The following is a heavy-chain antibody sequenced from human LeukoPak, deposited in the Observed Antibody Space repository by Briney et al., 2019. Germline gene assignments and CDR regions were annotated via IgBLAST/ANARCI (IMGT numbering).Heavy chain of an antibody. Sequence: SETLSLTCTVSGGSISSYYWSWIRQPPGKGLEWIGYIYYSRSTNYNPSLKSRVTISVDTSKNQFSLKLSSVTAADTAVYYCARGAYYDSEITFDYWGQGTLVTVSS. CDR2: IYYSRST. CDR3: ARGAYYDSEITFDY. D-gene: IGHD3-22*01. V-gene: IGHV4-59*01. J-gene: IGHJ4*02. CDR1: GGSISSYY.